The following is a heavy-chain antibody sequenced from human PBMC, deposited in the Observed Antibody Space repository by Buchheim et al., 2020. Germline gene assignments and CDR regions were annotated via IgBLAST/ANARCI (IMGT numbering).Heavy chain of an antibody. V-gene: IGHV1-2*02. CDR1: GYTFTAYY. J-gene: IGHJ4*02. Sequence: QVHLVQSGAEVKQPGASVKVSCKTSGYTFTAYYMHWVRQAPGQGLEWMGWINPNSGGTNYAQKFQGRVTMTRDTSISTAYMELRSLKSDDTAGYYCARVERSGSPAQPIAAVGYWGQGTL. D-gene: IGHD6-13*01. CDR2: INPNSGGT. CDR3: ARVERSGSPAQPIAAVGY.